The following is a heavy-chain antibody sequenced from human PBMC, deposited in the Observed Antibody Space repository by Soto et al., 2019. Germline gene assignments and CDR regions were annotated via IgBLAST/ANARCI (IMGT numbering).Heavy chain of an antibody. Sequence: QVQLVESGGGVVQPGRSPRLSCAASGFTFSAYAMLWVRQAPGKGLEWVALISYDGSLKYYTESVKGRFTLSRDNSKNTLYLQMNSLGAEDTAVYYCAKDGARGSSSYLLDYWGHGTLVTVSS. CDR2: ISYDGSLK. CDR3: AKDGARGSSSYLLDY. V-gene: IGHV3-30*18. CDR1: GFTFSAYA. J-gene: IGHJ4*01. D-gene: IGHD3-22*01.